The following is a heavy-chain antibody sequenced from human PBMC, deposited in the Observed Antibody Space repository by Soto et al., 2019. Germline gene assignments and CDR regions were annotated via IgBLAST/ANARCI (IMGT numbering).Heavy chain of an antibody. D-gene: IGHD2-2*01. CDR3: TTDFWYCISTSCYAGGYYYYYGIAV. V-gene: IGHV3-15*01. CDR1: GFTFSNAW. J-gene: IGHJ6*02. Sequence: PGGSLRLSCAASGFTFSNAWMSWVRQAPGKGLEWVGRIKRLTDGGTTDFAAPVKGRFAISRDDSKNTLYLQMNSLKTEDTAVYYCTTDFWYCISTSCYAGGYYYYYGIAVWGQGTTVTVSS. CDR2: IKRLTDGGTT.